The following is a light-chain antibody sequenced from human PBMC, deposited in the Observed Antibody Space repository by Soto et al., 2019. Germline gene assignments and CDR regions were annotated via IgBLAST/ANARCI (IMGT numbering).Light chain of an antibody. J-gene: IGLJ3*02. CDR1: SSNIGSNF. Sequence: QSVLTQPPSASGTPGQRVTISCSGSSSNIGSNFVYWYQQFPGTAPKLLIYSNNRRPSVVPDRFSGSKAGTSASLAISGLPAEDEAYYYCAAWDDSLSGLVFGGGTKLTVL. CDR3: AAWDDSLSGLV. V-gene: IGLV1-47*02. CDR2: SNN.